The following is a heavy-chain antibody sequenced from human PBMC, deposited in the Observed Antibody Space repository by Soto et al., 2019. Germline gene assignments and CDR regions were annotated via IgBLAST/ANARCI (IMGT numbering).Heavy chain of an antibody. V-gene: IGHV4-39*01. Sequence: PSETLSLTCSLSDDSITIDKYSRGCILQPPGKGLEWIGSIYYRGNAYYNPSLQTRVTISLDKSRSQFSLKLNSGTAADSAVYFCARREGLATISYYFDFWGPGVLVTVSS. D-gene: IGHD1-26*01. CDR1: DDSITIDKYS. CDR2: IYYRGNA. J-gene: IGHJ4*02. CDR3: ARREGLATISYYFDF.